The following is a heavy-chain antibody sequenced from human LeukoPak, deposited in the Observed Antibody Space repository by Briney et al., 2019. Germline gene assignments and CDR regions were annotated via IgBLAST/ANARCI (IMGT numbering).Heavy chain of an antibody. Sequence: PSQTLSLTCTVSGGSISSGGYYWSWIRQHPGKGLEWIGYIYYSGSTYYNPSLKSRVTISVDTSKNQFSPKPSSVTAADTAVYYCARDLDMETVRAFHIWGQGTMVTVSS. J-gene: IGHJ3*02. V-gene: IGHV4-31*03. D-gene: IGHD2-2*03. CDR1: GGSISSGGYY. CDR2: IYYSGST. CDR3: ARDLDMETVRAFHI.